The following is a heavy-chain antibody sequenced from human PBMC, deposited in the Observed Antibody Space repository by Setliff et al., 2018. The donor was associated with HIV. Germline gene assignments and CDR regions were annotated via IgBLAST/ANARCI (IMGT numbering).Heavy chain of an antibody. CDR3: TNRGGSGTNVGNWFDP. V-gene: IGHV1-2*02. J-gene: IGHJ5*02. Sequence: ASVKVSCKASGYTFSGYYIHWVRQAPGQGLEWMGWINPNSGGTNYAQVRDRLTLTAVQSENSVYMELSSLRSDDTAVYYCTNRGGSGTNVGNWFDPWGQGTLVTVSS. D-gene: IGHD3-10*01. CDR1: GYTFSGYY. CDR2: INPNSGGT.